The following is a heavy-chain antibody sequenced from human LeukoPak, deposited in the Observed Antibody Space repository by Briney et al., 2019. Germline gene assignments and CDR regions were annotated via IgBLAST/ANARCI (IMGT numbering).Heavy chain of an antibody. CDR1: GASFSSYY. J-gene: IGHJ6*03. V-gene: IGHV4-59*01. Sequence: SETLSLTCTVSGASFSSYYWSWLRQPPGKGLEWIAYIFYNGSTKYNPSLKRRVTISVDTSKTQFSLKVPFVPAADTAVYYCARAPRDKGYCGATSCFEYMDVWGRGTTVTISS. CDR3: ARAPRDKGYCGATSCFEYMDV. CDR2: IFYNGST. D-gene: IGHD2-2*01.